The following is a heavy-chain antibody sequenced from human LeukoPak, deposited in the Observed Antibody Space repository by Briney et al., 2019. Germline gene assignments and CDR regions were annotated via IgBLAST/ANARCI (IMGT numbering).Heavy chain of an antibody. D-gene: IGHD5-24*01. CDR2: ISWNSGSI. Sequence: PGGSLRLSCAASGFTFDDYAMHWVRQAPGKGLEWVSGISWNSGSIGYADSVKGRFTISRDNAKNSLYLQINSLRVEDTAVYYCARETPRRGETRDGYRWGQGTLVTVSS. CDR3: ARETPRRGETRDGYR. V-gene: IGHV3-9*01. CDR1: GFTFDDYA. J-gene: IGHJ4*02.